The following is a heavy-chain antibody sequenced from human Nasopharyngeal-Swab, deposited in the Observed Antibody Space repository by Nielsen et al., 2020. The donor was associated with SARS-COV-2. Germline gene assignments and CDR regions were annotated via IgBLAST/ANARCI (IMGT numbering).Heavy chain of an antibody. CDR2: TSGDGTNT. CDR3: AKDFNQYNSGWYDG. Sequence: GGSLRLSCAASGFTFDDYAMHWVRQAPGKGLEWVSVTSGDGTNTYYADSVRGRFTISRDNSKNSLCLQVNSLRTEDTALYYCAKDFNQYNSGWYDGWGKGTTVTVSS. V-gene: IGHV3-43*02. D-gene: IGHD6-19*01. J-gene: IGHJ6*04. CDR1: GFTFDDYA.